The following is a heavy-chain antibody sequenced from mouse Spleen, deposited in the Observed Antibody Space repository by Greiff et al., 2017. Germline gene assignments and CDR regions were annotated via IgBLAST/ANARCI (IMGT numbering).Heavy chain of an antibody. CDR1: GYTFTSYT. Sequence: QVQLQQSGAELARPGASVKMSCKASGYTFTSYTMHWVKQRPGQGLEWIGYINPSSGYTKYNQKFKDKATLTADKSSSTAYMQLSSLTSEDSAVYYCARLNYYDYDRGYWGQGTTLTVSS. D-gene: IGHD2-4*01. V-gene: IGHV1-4*01. CDR3: ARLNYYDYDRGY. CDR2: INPSSGYT. J-gene: IGHJ2*01.